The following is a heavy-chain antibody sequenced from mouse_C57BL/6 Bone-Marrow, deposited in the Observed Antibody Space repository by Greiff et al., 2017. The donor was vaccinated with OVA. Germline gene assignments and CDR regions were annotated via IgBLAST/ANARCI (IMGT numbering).Heavy chain of an antibody. V-gene: IGHV14-4*01. D-gene: IGHD2-5*01. CDR3: TTGPLYYSNYGHY. Sequence: VQLQQSGAELVRPGASVKLSCTASGFNIKDDYMHWVKQRPEQGLEWIGWIDPENGDTEYASKFQGKATITADTSSNTAYLQLSSLTSEDTAVYYCTTGPLYYSNYGHYWGQGTTRTVAS. J-gene: IGHJ2*01. CDR2: IDPENGDT. CDR1: GFNIKDDY.